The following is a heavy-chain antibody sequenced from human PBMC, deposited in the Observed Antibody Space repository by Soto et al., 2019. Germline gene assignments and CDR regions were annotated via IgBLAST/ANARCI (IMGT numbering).Heavy chain of an antibody. V-gene: IGHV3-30-3*01. D-gene: IGHD3-3*01. CDR3: ARDAQRLFRFWEWLYGFDP. J-gene: IGHJ5*02. CDR1: GFTFSSYA. CDR2: ISYDGSNK. Sequence: QVQLVESGGGVVQPGRSLRLSCAASGFTFSSYAMHWVRQAPGKGLEWVAVISYDGSNKYYADSVKGRFTISRDNSKNTLYLQMNSLRAEDTAVYYCARDAQRLFRFWEWLYGFDPWGQGTLVTVSS.